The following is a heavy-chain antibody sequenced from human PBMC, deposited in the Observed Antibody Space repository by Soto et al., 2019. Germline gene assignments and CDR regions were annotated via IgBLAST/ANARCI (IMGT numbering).Heavy chain of an antibody. CDR2: IYYTGST. D-gene: IGHD3-10*01. Sequence: SETLSLTCTVSGGSITRGCYFWSWIRQHPGRGLECIGFIYYTGSTYYNPALQSRVTISVDTSENQFSLKLSSVTAADTAVYYCARGGSFGAGSYYNLDYWGQGLLVTVS. J-gene: IGHJ4*02. CDR1: GGSITRGCYF. CDR3: ARGGSFGAGSYYNLDY. V-gene: IGHV4-31*03.